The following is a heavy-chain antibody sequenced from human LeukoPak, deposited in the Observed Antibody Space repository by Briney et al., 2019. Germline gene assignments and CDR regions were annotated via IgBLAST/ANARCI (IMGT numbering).Heavy chain of an antibody. CDR2: INPNSGAT. J-gene: IGHJ4*02. Sequence: ASVKVSCKASGYTFTCYYLFWVRQAPGQGLEWMGWINPNSGATKYAQNFQGRVTLTSDTSIRTTYMELSSLRSDDTAVYYCARDERHSYGDKHYPDLGFWGQGTPVTVSS. V-gene: IGHV1-2*02. D-gene: IGHD4/OR15-4a*01. CDR3: ARDERHSYGDKHYPDLGF. CDR1: GYTFTCYY.